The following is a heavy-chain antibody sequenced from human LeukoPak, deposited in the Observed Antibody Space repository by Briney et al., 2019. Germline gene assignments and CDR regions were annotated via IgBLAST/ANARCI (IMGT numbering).Heavy chain of an antibody. J-gene: IGHJ4*02. Sequence: SVKVSCKASGYSFTSYGFNWVRQAPGQGLEWMGRIIPILGIANYAQKFQGRVTITADKSTSTSYMELRSLRSDDTAVYYCAREHSSSWDQFDYWGQGTLVTVSS. CDR2: IIPILGIA. V-gene: IGHV1-69*04. D-gene: IGHD6-13*01. CDR1: GYSFTSYG. CDR3: AREHSSSWDQFDY.